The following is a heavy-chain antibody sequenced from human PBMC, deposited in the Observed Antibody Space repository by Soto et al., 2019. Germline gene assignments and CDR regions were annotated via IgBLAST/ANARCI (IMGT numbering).Heavy chain of an antibody. CDR3: AKSRGDSWTTYFFDY. CDR1: GFTFSSYS. CDR2: ISGSGQTT. J-gene: IGHJ4*02. D-gene: IGHD4-4*01. Sequence: GGSLRLCCAASGFTFSSYSLSWLRQATGKGLEWVSGISGSGQTTHYKDSVKGRFTISRDNFRNTLYLQVNSLRAEDTAIYFCAKSRGDSWTTYFFDYWGQGALVTVSS. V-gene: IGHV3-23*01.